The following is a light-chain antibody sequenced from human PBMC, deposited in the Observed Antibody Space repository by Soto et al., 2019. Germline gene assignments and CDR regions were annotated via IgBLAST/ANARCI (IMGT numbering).Light chain of an antibody. CDR2: GAS. CDR1: QGISNN. V-gene: IGKV1-27*01. Sequence: DIQMTQSPSSLSASVGDSVTITCRASQGISNNLAWYQQKPGKVPKLLIYGASTLQSGVPPRFSGSRSGTDFTLTISSLQPEDVATYYCQKYGSAPLTFGQGTQVDFK. J-gene: IGKJ1*01. CDR3: QKYGSAPLT.